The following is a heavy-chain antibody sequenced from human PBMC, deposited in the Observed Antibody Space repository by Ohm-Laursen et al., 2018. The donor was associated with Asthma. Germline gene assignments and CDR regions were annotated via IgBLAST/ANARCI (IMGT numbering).Heavy chain of an antibody. Sequence: SLRLSCSASVFPFSKYAFHWVRQAPGKGLEWVAVISYDGSNKYYADSVKGRFTISRDNSKNTLYLQMNSLRAEDTAVYYCARVYGGYYAIFDYWGQGTLVTVSS. V-gene: IGHV3-30-3*01. CDR1: VFPFSKYA. D-gene: IGHD3-22*01. CDR2: ISYDGSNK. CDR3: ARVYGGYYAIFDY. J-gene: IGHJ4*02.